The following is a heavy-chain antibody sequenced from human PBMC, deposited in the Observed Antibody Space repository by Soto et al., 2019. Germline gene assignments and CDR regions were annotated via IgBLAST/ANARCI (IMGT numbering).Heavy chain of an antibody. Sequence: SLKISCAASGFTFDDYAMHWVRQTPGKGLEWVSGISWNSGSMDYADSVKGRFTISRDNAKKSLYLQMNSLRGEDTALYYCVKGGQLAPPDYFDYWGQGTLVTVSS. D-gene: IGHD6-13*01. CDR3: VKGGQLAPPDYFDY. J-gene: IGHJ4*02. CDR2: ISWNSGSM. V-gene: IGHV3-9*01. CDR1: GFTFDDYA.